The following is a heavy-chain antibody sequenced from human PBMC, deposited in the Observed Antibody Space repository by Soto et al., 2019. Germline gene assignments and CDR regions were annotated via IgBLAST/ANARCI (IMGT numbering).Heavy chain of an antibody. CDR2: MNPNSGET. V-gene: IGHV1-8*01. Sequence: GSVKVSCKTCGYTCTDYDINWVRQATGQGLEWIGWMNPNSGETGYAQKFQGRVTMTRSASLSTAYLELSSLRSEDTAVYYCARVAVAARPRWYNWFDPWGQGTLVTVSS. CDR3: ARVAVAARPRWYNWFDP. J-gene: IGHJ5*02. CDR1: GYTCTDYD. D-gene: IGHD2-15*01.